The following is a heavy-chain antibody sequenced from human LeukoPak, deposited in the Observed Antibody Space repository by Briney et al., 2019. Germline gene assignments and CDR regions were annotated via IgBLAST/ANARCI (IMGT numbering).Heavy chain of an antibody. D-gene: IGHD2-21*02. CDR3: ATSQSLLLTYFDY. CDR1: GFTFSSYE. CDR2: ISSGGRTV. J-gene: IGHJ4*02. V-gene: IGHV3-48*03. Sequence: RPGGSLRLSCAASGFTFSSYEMNWVRQAPEKGLEWVAHISSGGRTVYYADSVKGRFTISRDSAKNSLYLQMTSLRAADTAVYYCATSQSLLLTYFDYWGQGTLVTVSS.